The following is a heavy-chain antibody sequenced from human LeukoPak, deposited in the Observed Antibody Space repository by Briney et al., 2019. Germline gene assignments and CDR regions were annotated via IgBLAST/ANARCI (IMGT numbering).Heavy chain of an antibody. Sequence: GRSLRLSCAASGFTFSSYAMHWVRQAPGKGLEWVAVISYDGSNKYYADSVKGRITISRDNSKDTLYLQMNSLRAEDTAVYYCARTVCSGGSCPGVFYYYGMDVWGKGTTVTVSS. CDR3: ARTVCSGGSCPGVFYYYGMDV. V-gene: IGHV3-30*04. D-gene: IGHD2-15*01. J-gene: IGHJ6*04. CDR2: ISYDGSNK. CDR1: GFTFSSYA.